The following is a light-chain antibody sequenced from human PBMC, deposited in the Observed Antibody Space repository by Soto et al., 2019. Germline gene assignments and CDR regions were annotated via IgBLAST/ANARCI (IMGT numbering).Light chain of an antibody. Sequence: QSVLTQPPSASSTPGQTVTISCSGSTSNIGTFYVYWYQHLPGAAPKLLIYIGDQRASGVSDRFAGSKSGTSASLAISGVRYDDEADYYCAAWDDNLNAYVFGSGTKLTVL. CDR3: AAWDDNLNAYV. J-gene: IGLJ1*01. CDR1: TSNIGTFY. CDR2: IGD. V-gene: IGLV1-47*02.